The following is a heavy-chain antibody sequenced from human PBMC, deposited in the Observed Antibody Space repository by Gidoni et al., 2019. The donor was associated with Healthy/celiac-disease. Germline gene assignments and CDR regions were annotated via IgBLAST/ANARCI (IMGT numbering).Heavy chain of an antibody. CDR1: GYSLTSYW. CDR2: IDPSDSYT. J-gene: IGHJ6*03. D-gene: IGHD3-3*01. Sequence: EVQLVQSGAEVKKPGESLRISCKGCGYSLTSYWISWVRQMPGKCLEWMGSIDPSDSYTNSSPSFQGHVTISADKSIRTASLQWSSLKASDTAMYYCARHENDFWSYYYYMDVWGKGTTVTVSS. CDR3: ARHENDFWSYYYYMDV. V-gene: IGHV5-10-1*01.